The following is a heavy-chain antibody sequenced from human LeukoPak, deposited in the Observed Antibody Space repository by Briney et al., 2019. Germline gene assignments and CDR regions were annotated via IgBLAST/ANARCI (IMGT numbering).Heavy chain of an antibody. CDR3: ARVGVTTQDY. Sequence: SETLSLTCAVYGGSFSGYYWSWIRQPPGKGLEWIGEINHSGSTNYNPSLKSRVTISVDTSKNQFSLKLSSVTAADTAVYYCARVGVTTQDYWGQGTLVTVSS. CDR1: GGSFSGYY. J-gene: IGHJ4*02. V-gene: IGHV4-34*01. D-gene: IGHD4-17*01. CDR2: INHSGST.